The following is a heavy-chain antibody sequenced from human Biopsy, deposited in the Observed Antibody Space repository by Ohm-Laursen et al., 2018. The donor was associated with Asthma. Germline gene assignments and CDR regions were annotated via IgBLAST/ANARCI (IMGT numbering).Heavy chain of an antibody. CDR2: INPNSGGT. J-gene: IGHJ4*02. CDR3: ARSFVLGIPDY. V-gene: IGHV1-2*06. Sequence: SSVKVSCKVSGYTFAGYYMHWVRQAPGQGLEWMGRINPNSGGTNYAQKFQGRVTMTRDTSISTAYMELSRLRSDDTAVYYCARSFVLGIPDYWGQGTLVTVSS. CDR1: GYTFAGYY. D-gene: IGHD2-21*01.